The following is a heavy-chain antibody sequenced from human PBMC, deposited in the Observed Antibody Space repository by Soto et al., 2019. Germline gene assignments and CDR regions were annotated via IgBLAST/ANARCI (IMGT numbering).Heavy chain of an antibody. CDR3: ARARGSYRYYFDY. D-gene: IGHD3-16*02. Sequence: GGSLRLSCAASGFTFSSYGMHWVRQAPGKGLEWVAVIWYDGSNKYYADSVKGRFTISRDNSKNTLYLQMNSLRAEDTAVYYCARARGSYRYYFDYWGQGTLVTVSS. J-gene: IGHJ4*02. V-gene: IGHV3-33*01. CDR2: IWYDGSNK. CDR1: GFTFSSYG.